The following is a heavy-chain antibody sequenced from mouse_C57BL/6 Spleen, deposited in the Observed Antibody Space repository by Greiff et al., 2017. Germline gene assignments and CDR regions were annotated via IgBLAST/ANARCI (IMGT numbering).Heavy chain of an antibody. CDR3: VRLEGGNWYFDV. Sequence: EVQVVESGGGLVQPKGSLKLSCAASGFSFNTYAMNWVRQAPGKGLEWVARIRSKSNNYATYYADSVKDRFTISRDDSESMLYLQMNNLKTEDTAMYYCVRLEGGNWYFDVWGTGTTVTVSS. V-gene: IGHV10-1*01. CDR1: GFSFNTYA. J-gene: IGHJ1*03. CDR2: IRSKSNNYAT.